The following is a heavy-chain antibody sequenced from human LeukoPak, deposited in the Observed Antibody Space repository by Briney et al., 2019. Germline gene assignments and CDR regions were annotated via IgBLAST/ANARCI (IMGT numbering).Heavy chain of an antibody. CDR2: IIPIFGTA. J-gene: IGHJ5*02. D-gene: IGHD2-2*01. V-gene: IGHV1-69*05. CDR1: GGTFSSYA. CDR3: ARDYEMGVPAAIPWFDP. Sequence: SVKVSCKASGGTFSSYAISWVRQAPGQGLEWMGGIIPIFGTANYAQKFQGRVTITTDESTSTAYMELSSLRSEDTAVYYCARDYEMGVPAAIPWFDPWRQGTLVTVSS.